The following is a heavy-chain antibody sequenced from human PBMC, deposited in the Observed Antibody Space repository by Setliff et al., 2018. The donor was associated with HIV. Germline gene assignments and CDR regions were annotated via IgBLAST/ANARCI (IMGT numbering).Heavy chain of an antibody. CDR3: ARGTTLNVVPDAFDI. Sequence: SETLSLTCTVTGYSISSGYYWAWIRQPPGKELEWIGYIYHAGNTYYNPSLKSRVTISVDTSKNQTSLRLNSLTAADTAVYYCARGTTLNVVPDAFDIWGQGTMVTVSS. CDR2: IYHAGNT. J-gene: IGHJ3*02. D-gene: IGHD4-17*01. V-gene: IGHV4-38-2*02. CDR1: GYSISSGYY.